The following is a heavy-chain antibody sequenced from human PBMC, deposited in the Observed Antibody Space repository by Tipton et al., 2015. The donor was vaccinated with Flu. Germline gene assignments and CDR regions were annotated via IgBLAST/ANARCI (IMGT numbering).Heavy chain of an antibody. CDR2: IYYSGST. J-gene: IGHJ4*02. D-gene: IGHD2-15*01. CDR1: GGSISSSSYY. V-gene: IGHV4-39*07. Sequence: TLSLTCTVSGGSISSSSYYWGWIRQPPGKGLEWIGSIYYSGSTYYNPSLKSRVTISVDTSKNQFSLKLSSVTAADTAVYYCARDPVRCSGGSCYHRWGQGTLVTVSS. CDR3: ARDPVRCSGGSCYHR.